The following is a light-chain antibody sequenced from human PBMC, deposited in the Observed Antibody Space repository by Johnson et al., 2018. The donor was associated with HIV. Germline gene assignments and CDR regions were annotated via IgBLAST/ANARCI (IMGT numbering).Light chain of an antibody. Sequence: QSVLSQPPSVSAAPGQKVTNSCSGSSSNIGNNYVSWYQQLPGTVPKLLIYDNNKRPSGIPDRFSGSKSGTSATLGITGLQTGDEADYYCGTWDSSLSAAGNVFGTGTKVTGL. J-gene: IGLJ1*01. V-gene: IGLV1-51*01. CDR3: GTWDSSLSAAGNV. CDR2: DNN. CDR1: SSNIGNNY.